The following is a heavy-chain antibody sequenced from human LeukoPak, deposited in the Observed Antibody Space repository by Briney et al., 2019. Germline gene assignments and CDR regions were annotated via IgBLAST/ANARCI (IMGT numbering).Heavy chain of an antibody. CDR3: ARGSSYWYFDL. V-gene: IGHV4-59*01. J-gene: IGHJ2*01. CDR2: IYYSGST. Sequence: SETLSLTCTVSGGSIGSYYWSWIRQPPGKGLEWIGYIYYSGSTNYNPSLKSRVTISVDTSKNQFSLKLSSVTAADTAVYYCARGSSYWYFDLWGRGTLVTVSS. CDR1: GGSIGSYY.